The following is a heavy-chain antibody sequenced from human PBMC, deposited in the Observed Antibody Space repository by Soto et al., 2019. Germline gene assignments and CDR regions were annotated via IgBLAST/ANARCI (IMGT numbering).Heavy chain of an antibody. CDR3: ARDPPPPDY. J-gene: IGHJ4*02. CDR1: GYTFTSYH. V-gene: IGHV1-18*01. Sequence: QVQLVQSGAEVKKPGASVKVSCKTSGYTFTSYHISWVRQAPGQGLEWMGWISAYNTNTNYAQKFQGRVTITTDTLTCPAYRELRRVRSDDTAVYYCARDPPPPDYWGQGTLVTVSS. CDR2: ISAYNTNT.